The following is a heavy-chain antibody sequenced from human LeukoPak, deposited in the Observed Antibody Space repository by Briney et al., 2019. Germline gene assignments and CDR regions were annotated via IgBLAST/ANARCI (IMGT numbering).Heavy chain of an antibody. CDR1: GGSFSGYY. CDR3: ARGGLVLRYFDWLPGNAFDL. Sequence: QASETLSLTCAVYGGSFSGYYWSWIRQPPGKGLEWIGEINHSGSTNYNPSLKSRVTISVDTSKNQFSLKLGSVTAADTAVYYCARGGLVLRYFDWLPGNAFDLWRQGTMVTVSS. CDR2: INHSGST. D-gene: IGHD3-9*01. V-gene: IGHV4-34*01. J-gene: IGHJ3*01.